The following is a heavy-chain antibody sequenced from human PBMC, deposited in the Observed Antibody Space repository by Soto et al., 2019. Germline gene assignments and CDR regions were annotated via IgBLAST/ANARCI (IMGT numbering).Heavy chain of an antibody. CDR1: GFTFSSYA. CDR3: AKGIGGSSSARSNDY. D-gene: IGHD6-6*01. Sequence: EVQLLESGGCLEQPGGSVRLSCAASGFTFSSYARSWVRQAPGKGLEWVSAISTSGGSTYYADSVKGRFTISRDNSKNTLYLQMNSLRAEDTAVYYCAKGIGGSSSARSNDYWGQGTLVTVSS. CDR2: ISTSGGST. V-gene: IGHV3-23*01. J-gene: IGHJ4*02.